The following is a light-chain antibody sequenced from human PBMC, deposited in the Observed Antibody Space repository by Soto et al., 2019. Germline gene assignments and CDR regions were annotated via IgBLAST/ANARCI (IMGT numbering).Light chain of an antibody. V-gene: IGKV1-5*01. J-gene: IGKJ1*01. CDR1: QSISSW. CDR3: QQYNSYSWT. Sequence: EIPMTPPPSPLSASVGDRVTITCRASQSISSWLAWYQQKPGKAPKLLIYDASSLESGVPSRFSGSGSGTEFTLTISSLQPDDFATYYCQQYNSYSWTFGQGTKV. CDR2: DAS.